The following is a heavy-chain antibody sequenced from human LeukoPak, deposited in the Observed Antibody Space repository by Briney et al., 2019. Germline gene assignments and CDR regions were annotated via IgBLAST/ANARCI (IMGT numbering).Heavy chain of an antibody. CDR3: ARESNYGDLLHNWFDP. D-gene: IGHD4-17*01. CDR2: INWNGGST. J-gene: IGHJ5*02. Sequence: PGGSLRLSCAASGFTFDDYGMSWVRQAPGKGLEWVSGINWNGGSTGYADSVKGRFTISRDNAKNSLYLQMNSLRAEDTALYHCARESNYGDLLHNWFDPWGQGTLVTVSS. V-gene: IGHV3-20*01. CDR1: GFTFDDYG.